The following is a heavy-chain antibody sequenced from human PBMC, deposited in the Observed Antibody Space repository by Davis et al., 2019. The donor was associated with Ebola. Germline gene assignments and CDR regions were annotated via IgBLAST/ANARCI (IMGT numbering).Heavy chain of an antibody. CDR3: AKDGPVPNYYHSSGYSLAVDY. Sequence: PGGSLRLSCAASGFTFTSYSMTWVRQAPGKGLDWVAVISYHGSNKNYADSVKGRFTISRDNSKNTLYLQMNSLRLEDTAVYYCAKDGPVPNYYHSSGYSLAVDYWGQGTLVTVSS. J-gene: IGHJ4*02. CDR2: ISYHGSNK. CDR1: GFTFTSYS. D-gene: IGHD3-22*01. V-gene: IGHV3-30*18.